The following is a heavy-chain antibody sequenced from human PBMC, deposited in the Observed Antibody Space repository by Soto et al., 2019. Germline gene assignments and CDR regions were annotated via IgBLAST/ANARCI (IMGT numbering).Heavy chain of an antibody. Sequence: EVQLVESGGGLVQPGGSLRLSCAASGFTFSSYAMHWVRQAPGKGLEYVSTISSNGGSTDYANSVKGRFTISRDNSKNTLYLQMGSLRAEDMAVYYYARGSNGYHFDYWGQGTLVTVSS. V-gene: IGHV3-64*01. D-gene: IGHD5-12*01. CDR1: GFTFSSYA. CDR3: ARGSNGYHFDY. CDR2: ISSNGGST. J-gene: IGHJ4*02.